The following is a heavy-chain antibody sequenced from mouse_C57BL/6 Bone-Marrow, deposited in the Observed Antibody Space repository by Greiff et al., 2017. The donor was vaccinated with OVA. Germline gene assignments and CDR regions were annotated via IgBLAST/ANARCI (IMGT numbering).Heavy chain of an antibody. CDR3: ARVAYYSNYEYFDV. CDR2: INPYNGGT. D-gene: IGHD2-5*01. Sequence: VQLKQSGPVLVKPGASVKMSCKASGYTFTDYYMNWVKQSHGKSLEWIGVINPYNGGTSYNQKFKGKATLTVDKSSSTAYMELNSLTSEDSAVYYCARVAYYSNYEYFDVWGTGTTVTVSS. V-gene: IGHV1-19*01. J-gene: IGHJ1*03. CDR1: GYTFTDYY.